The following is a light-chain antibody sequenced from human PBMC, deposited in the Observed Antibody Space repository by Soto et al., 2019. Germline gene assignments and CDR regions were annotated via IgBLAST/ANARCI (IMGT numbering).Light chain of an antibody. CDR3: QQYGISPT. Sequence: DIVLTQSPGTLSLSPGERATLSCRSSQSVSSNYLAWYQQKPDQAPRLVIYDVSGRATGMPDRFSGSGSGTHFTPTISRLEPEDSAVYYCQQYGISPTFGQGTKVEI. V-gene: IGKV3-20*01. J-gene: IGKJ1*01. CDR2: DVS. CDR1: QSVSSNY.